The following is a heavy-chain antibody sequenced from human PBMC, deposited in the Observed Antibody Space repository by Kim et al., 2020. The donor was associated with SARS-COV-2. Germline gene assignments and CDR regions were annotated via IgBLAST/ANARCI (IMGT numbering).Heavy chain of an antibody. J-gene: IGHJ6*02. D-gene: IGHD3-16*01. CDR1: GFSFRSFA. V-gene: IGHV3-64D*06. CDR2: IGSNGGNT. Sequence: GGSLRLSCSASGFSFRSFAMPWVRQAPGKGLEYVSVIGSNGGNTYHAGSVKGRFSTSRDNSKNTLYLQMSGLRVEDTAVYYCVKGGFGSSYYYYGMDIWGQGTTVTVSS. CDR3: VKGGFGSSYYYYGMDI.